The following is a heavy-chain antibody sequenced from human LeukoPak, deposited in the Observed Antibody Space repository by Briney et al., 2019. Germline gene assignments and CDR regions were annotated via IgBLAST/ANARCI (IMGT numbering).Heavy chain of an antibody. J-gene: IGHJ4*02. CDR3: AKDRQTTKYYFDY. Sequence: GGSPRLSCAASGFTSSDYYMSWIRQAPGKGLEWVSYISSSSSYTNYADSVKGRFTISRDNAKNSLYLQMNSLRAEDTAVYYCAKDRQTTKYYFDYWGQGTLVTVSS. CDR2: ISSSSSYT. V-gene: IGHV3-11*06. D-gene: IGHD4-17*01. CDR1: GFTSSDYY.